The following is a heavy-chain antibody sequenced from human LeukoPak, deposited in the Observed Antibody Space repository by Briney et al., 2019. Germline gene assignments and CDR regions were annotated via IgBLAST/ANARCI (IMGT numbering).Heavy chain of an antibody. CDR1: GGSISSYY. J-gene: IGHJ5*02. D-gene: IGHD3-16*02. CDR2: IYYSGST. CDR3: XXHVNDYVWGSYRHSNWFDP. Sequence: SETLSLTCTVSGGSISSYYWSWIRQPPGKGLEWIGYIYYSGSTNYNPSLKSRVTISVDTSKNQFSLKLSSVTAADTAVYYCXXHVNDYVWGSYRHSNWFDPWGQGTLVTVSS. V-gene: IGHV4-59*08.